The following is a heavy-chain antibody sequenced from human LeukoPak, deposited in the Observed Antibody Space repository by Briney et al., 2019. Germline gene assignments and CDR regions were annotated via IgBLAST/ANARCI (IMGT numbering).Heavy chain of an antibody. CDR2: IDSDTYGNTI. D-gene: IGHD4-17*01. CDR3: ARDRDYAFDY. V-gene: IGHV3-48*02. J-gene: IGHJ4*02. CDR1: GFTLSSYS. Sequence: GALSLSCAASGFTLSSYSMNWVRQAPGKGLEWISYIDSDTYGNTIYYADIVKGRFTISRDNAKNSLYLQMNSLRDEDTALYYCARDRDYAFDYWGQGTLVTVSS.